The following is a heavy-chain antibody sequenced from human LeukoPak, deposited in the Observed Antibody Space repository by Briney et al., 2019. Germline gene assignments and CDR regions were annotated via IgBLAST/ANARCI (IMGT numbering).Heavy chain of an antibody. J-gene: IGHJ3*02. CDR2: IIPILGIA. V-gene: IGHV1-69*04. CDR1: GGTFSSYA. D-gene: IGHD3-22*01. Sequence: GASVKVSCKASGGTFSSYAISWVRQAPGQGLEWMGRIIPILGIANYAQKFQGRVTITADKSTSTAYMELSSLRSEDTAVYYCAREPDPYDSSGYYYGGAFDIWGQGTMVTVSS. CDR3: AREPDPYDSSGYYYGGAFDI.